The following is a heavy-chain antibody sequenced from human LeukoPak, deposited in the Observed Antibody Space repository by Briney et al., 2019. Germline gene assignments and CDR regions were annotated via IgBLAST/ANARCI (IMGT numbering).Heavy chain of an antibody. J-gene: IGHJ4*02. D-gene: IGHD1-26*01. Sequence: GSLRLSCAASGFTFSSYSMNWVRQAPGKGLEWVSFISRASSSIYYADSVKGRFSISRDNAKNSLYLQMNSLRADDTAVYYCVRESPGAAGYWGQGTLVTVSS. CDR2: ISRASSSI. CDR1: GFTFSSYS. V-gene: IGHV3-21*01. CDR3: VRESPGAAGY.